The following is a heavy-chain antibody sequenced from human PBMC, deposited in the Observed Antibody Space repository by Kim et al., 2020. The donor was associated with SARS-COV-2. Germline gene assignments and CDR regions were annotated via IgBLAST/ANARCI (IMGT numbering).Heavy chain of an antibody. J-gene: IGHJ4*02. CDR3: TTSTIVGAYYFDY. V-gene: IGHV3-15*01. Sequence: YAAPVKGRFTISRDDSKNTLYLQMNSLKTEDTAVYYCTTSTIVGAYYFDYWGQGTLVTVSS. D-gene: IGHD1-26*01.